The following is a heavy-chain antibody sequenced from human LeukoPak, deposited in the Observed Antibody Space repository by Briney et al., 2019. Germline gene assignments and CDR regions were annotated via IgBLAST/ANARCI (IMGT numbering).Heavy chain of an antibody. D-gene: IGHD6-6*01. CDR1: GYTFTSYD. Sequence: ASVKVSCKASGYTFTSYDINWVRQATGQGIEWMGWMNPNSGNTGYAQKFQGRVTMTRNTSISTAYMELSSLRSEDTAVYYCATIAARPNWFDPWGQGTLVTVSS. J-gene: IGHJ5*02. CDR3: ATIAARPNWFDP. V-gene: IGHV1-8*01. CDR2: MNPNSGNT.